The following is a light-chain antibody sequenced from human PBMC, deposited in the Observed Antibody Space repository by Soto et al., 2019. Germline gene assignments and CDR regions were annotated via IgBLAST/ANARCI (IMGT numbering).Light chain of an antibody. J-gene: IGKJ4*01. CDR2: GAS. Sequence: EIVLTQSPDTLSLSPGERATLSRRASQSVGTNSLAWYQQRPGQAPRPLIYGASRRATGTPDRFSGSGSGTDPTLVISRLEPEDFAVYYCQQYGSSVLTFGGGTKVDIK. CDR3: QQYGSSVLT. V-gene: IGKV3-20*01. CDR1: QSVGTNS.